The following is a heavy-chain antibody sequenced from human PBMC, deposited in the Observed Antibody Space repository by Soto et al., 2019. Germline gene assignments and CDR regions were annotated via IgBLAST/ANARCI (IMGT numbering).Heavy chain of an antibody. CDR2: INWNGGST. D-gene: IGHD3-16*01. J-gene: IGHJ6*02. CDR1: GFTFDDYG. CDR3: ARAEKNYAYVPMDV. Sequence: EVQLVESGGGVVRPGGSLRLSCAASGFTFDDYGMSWVRQATGKGLEWVSGINWNGGSTVYADSVKGRFTISRDNAKNSLYLQVNSLRAEDTALYYCARAEKNYAYVPMDVWGQGTTVTVSS. V-gene: IGHV3-20*04.